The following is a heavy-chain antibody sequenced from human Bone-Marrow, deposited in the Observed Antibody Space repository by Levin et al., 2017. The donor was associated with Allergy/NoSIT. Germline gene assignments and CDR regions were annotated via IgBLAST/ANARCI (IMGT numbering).Heavy chain of an antibody. V-gene: IGHV4-59*01. Sequence: RSQTLSLTCTVSGVSSSRNYWSWIRQPPGKGLEWIGYIYDSGNTNYNPSLKNRVTISIDTSKNQVSLRLDSVTAADTAVYYCARDLSGTYFTFESWGQGILVTVFS. CDR3: ARDLSGTYFTFES. J-gene: IGHJ4*02. CDR1: GVSSSRNY. CDR2: IYDSGNT. D-gene: IGHD3-10*01.